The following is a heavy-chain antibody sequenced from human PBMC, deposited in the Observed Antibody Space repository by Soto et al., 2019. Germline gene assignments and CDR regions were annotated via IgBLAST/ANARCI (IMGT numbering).Heavy chain of an antibody. V-gene: IGHV5-51*01. J-gene: IGHJ6*02. CDR2: IYPGDSDT. D-gene: IGHD6-13*01. Sequence: GESLKISCKGSGYSFTSYWIGWVRQMPGKGLEWMGIIYPGDSDTRYSPSFQGQVTISADKSISTAYLQWSSLKASDTAMHYCARRGSSGSPYYYGMDVWGQGTTVTVSS. CDR3: ARRGSSGSPYYYGMDV. CDR1: GYSFTSYW.